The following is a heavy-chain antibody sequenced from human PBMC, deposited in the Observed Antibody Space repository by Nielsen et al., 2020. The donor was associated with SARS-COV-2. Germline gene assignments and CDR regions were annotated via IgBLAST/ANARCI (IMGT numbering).Heavy chain of an antibody. V-gene: IGHV3-23*01. CDR3: AKVSAIIVGATTDY. J-gene: IGHJ4*02. D-gene: IGHD1-26*01. Sequence: LSLTCAASGFTFSSYAMSWVRQAPGKGLEWVSAISGSGGSTYYADSVKGRFTISRDNSKNTLYLQMNSLRAEDTAVYYCAKVSAIIVGATTDYWGQGTLVTVSS. CDR2: ISGSGGST. CDR1: GFTFSSYA.